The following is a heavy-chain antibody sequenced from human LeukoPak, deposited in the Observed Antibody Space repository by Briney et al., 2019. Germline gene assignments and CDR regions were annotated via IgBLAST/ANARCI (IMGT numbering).Heavy chain of an antibody. Sequence: KPSETLSLTCTVSGGSISSSLYFWGWIRQPPGKGLEWIGSVFYTGSTYYNPSLKSRVTISVDTSKNQFSLNLNSLTAADTAVYYCARRVDQIAAMEYWGHGTLLTVSS. V-gene: IGHV4-39*01. J-gene: IGHJ4*01. CDR2: VFYTGST. CDR1: GGSISSSLYF. D-gene: IGHD6-25*01. CDR3: ARRVDQIAAMEY.